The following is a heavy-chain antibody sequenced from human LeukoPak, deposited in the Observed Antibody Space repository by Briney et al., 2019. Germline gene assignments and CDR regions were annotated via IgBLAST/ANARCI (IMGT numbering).Heavy chain of an antibody. V-gene: IGHV4-34*01. CDR2: INHSGST. J-gene: IGHJ2*01. CDR3: ARGRGYQLNLGRVWYFDL. D-gene: IGHD2-2*01. CDR1: GGSFSGYY. Sequence: SETLSLTCAVYGGSFSGYYWSWIRQPPGKGLEWIGEINHSGSTNYNPSLKSRVTISVDTSKNQLSLKLSSVTAADTAVYYCARGRGYQLNLGRVWYFDLWGRGTLVTVSS.